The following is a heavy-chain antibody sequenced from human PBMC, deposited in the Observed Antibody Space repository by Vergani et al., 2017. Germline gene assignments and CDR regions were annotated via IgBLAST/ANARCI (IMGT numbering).Heavy chain of an antibody. CDR3: AVRPRVNLVGGEIVTKRTVDY. CDR2: ITNDGHT. J-gene: IGHJ4*02. V-gene: IGHV4-34*02. CDR1: GESFSSFY. Sequence: QVQLQQWGAGVVKPSGTLSLTCAVFGESFSSFYWSWIRQPPGKGLEWIGEITNDGHTHYNPSLESRVTVSRDTAKNQFSVNLMSLTAADTAMYYCAVRPRVNLVGGEIVTKRTVDYWSQGSLVTVSS. D-gene: IGHD3-10*01.